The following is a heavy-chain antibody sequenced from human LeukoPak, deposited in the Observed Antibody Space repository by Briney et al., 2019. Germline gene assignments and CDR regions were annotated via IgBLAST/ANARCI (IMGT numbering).Heavy chain of an antibody. D-gene: IGHD6-13*01. V-gene: IGHV4-59*01. CDR2: IYYSGST. CDR1: GGSISSYY. Sequence: SETLSLTCTVSGGSISSYYWSWIRQPPGKGLEWIGYIYYSGSTNYNPSLKSRVTISVDTSKNQFSLKLGSVTAADTAVYYCARDGRASSYDYWGQGTLVTVSS. J-gene: IGHJ4*02. CDR3: ARDGRASSYDY.